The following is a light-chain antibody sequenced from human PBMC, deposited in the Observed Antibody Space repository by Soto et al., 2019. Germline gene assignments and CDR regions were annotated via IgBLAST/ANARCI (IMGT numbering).Light chain of an antibody. CDR1: QSASSSY. Sequence: LLTQSPGTLSLSPGERATLSFSSSQSASSSYLAWYQQKPGQAPRLLIYGASTRATGIPDRFSGSGSGTDFTLTISGLEPEDFAVYYCQQYGSSPWTFGQGTKVDIK. J-gene: IGKJ1*01. CDR3: QQYGSSPWT. CDR2: GAS. V-gene: IGKV3-20*01.